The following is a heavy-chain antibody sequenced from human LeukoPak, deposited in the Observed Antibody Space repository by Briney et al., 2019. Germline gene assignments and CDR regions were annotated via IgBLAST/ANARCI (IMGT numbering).Heavy chain of an antibody. CDR3: ARRRYTNGYLDY. Sequence: SETLSLTCTVSGGSISSGDYYWSWLRQPPGKGLEWIGYIYYSGSTYYNPSLKSRVTISVDTSKSQFSLKLTSVTAADTAVYYCARRRYTNGYLDYWGQGTLVTVSS. D-gene: IGHD2-8*01. CDR2: IYYSGST. J-gene: IGHJ4*02. CDR1: GGSISSGDYY. V-gene: IGHV4-30-4*01.